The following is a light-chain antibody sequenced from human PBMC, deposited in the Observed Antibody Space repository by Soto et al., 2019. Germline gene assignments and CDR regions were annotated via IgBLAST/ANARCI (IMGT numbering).Light chain of an antibody. J-gene: IGKJ1*01. CDR1: QSVSSY. CDR2: DAS. Sequence: EIVLTQSPATLSLSPGARAPLSCRASQSVSSYLAWYQQKPGQAPRLLIYDASNRATGIPARFSGSGSETDFTLTISSLEPEDFAVYYCHQRSSWPQSFGQGTKV. CDR3: HQRSSWPQS. V-gene: IGKV3-11*01.